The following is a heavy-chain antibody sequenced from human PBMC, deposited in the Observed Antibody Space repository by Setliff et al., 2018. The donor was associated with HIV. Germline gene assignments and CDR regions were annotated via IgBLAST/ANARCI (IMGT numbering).Heavy chain of an antibody. CDR1: GGSFSGYH. D-gene: IGHD2-15*01. J-gene: IGHJ6*03. CDR2: INHSGRT. Sequence: SETLSLTCAVYGGSFSGYHWNWIRQPPGKGLEWIGEINHSGRTNCNPSLKSRVTISVDTSKNQFSLKLRSVTAADTAMYYCARVSITYWYSIPTFYYYYMDVWGKGTKVTVSS. CDR3: ARVSITYWYSIPTFYYYYMDV. V-gene: IGHV4-34*01.